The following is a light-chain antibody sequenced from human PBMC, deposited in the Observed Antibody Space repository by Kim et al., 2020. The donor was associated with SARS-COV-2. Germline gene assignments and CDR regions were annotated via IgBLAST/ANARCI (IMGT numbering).Light chain of an antibody. J-gene: IGKJ5*01. Sequence: SAPGGDSVTITCRASQGINRALAGYQQKPGKPPKLLIYDASILEGGVPSRFSGSGSGTDFPLTISSLQPEDFATYYCQQFNYLITFGQGTRLEIK. CDR1: QGINRA. CDR3: QQFNYLIT. V-gene: IGKV1D-13*01. CDR2: DAS.